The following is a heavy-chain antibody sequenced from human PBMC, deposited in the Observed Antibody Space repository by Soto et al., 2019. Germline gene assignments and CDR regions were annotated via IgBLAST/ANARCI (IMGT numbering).Heavy chain of an antibody. J-gene: IGHJ6*02. CDR2: IFHSGNT. D-gene: IGHD2-8*01. CDR3: ARRTWGMDV. V-gene: IGHV4-4*02. Sequence: QVQLQESGPGLVKPSGTLSLTCAVSSGSIGTTNWWSWVRQTPGKGLEWIGEIFHSGNTYYNPSLASRVTISVDTSKNQSSLNLRYVTAADTAVYYCARRTWGMDVWGQGTTVTVSS. CDR1: SGSIGTTNW.